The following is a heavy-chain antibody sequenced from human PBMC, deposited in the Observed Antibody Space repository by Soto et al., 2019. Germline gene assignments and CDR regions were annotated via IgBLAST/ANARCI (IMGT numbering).Heavy chain of an antibody. J-gene: IGHJ6*02. CDR3: ARAELTGTPYYYYGMDV. Sequence: PSQTLSLTCAISGDSVSSNSAAWNWIRQSPSRGLEWLGRTYYRSKWYNDYAVSVKSRITINPDTSKNQFSLQLNSVTPEDTAVYYCARAELTGTPYYYYGMDVWGQGTTVTVSS. CDR1: GDSVSSNSAA. D-gene: IGHD1-20*01. V-gene: IGHV6-1*01. CDR2: TYYRSKWYN.